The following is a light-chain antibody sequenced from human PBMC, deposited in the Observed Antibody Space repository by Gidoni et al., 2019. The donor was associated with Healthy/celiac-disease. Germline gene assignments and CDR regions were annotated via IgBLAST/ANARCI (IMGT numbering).Light chain of an antibody. Sequence: VMWMSPSPSLLSASTGDRITISCRLSHGISRYLAWYQQKPGKAPELLIYAASTLQSGVPSRFSGSGSGTDFTLTISCLQSEDFATYYCQQYYSFPWTFGQGTKVEIK. V-gene: IGKV1D-8*01. CDR1: HGISRY. CDR2: AAS. J-gene: IGKJ1*01. CDR3: QQYYSFPWT.